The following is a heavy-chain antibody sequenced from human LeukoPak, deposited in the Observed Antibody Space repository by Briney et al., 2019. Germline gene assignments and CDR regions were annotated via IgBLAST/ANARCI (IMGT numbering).Heavy chain of an antibody. D-gene: IGHD3-10*01. CDR2: IYHSGST. V-gene: IGHV4-4*02. CDR1: GGSISSSNW. CDR3: ARLRAVLLWFGESRYFDL. Sequence: SGTLSLTCAVSGGSISSSNWWSWVRQPPGKGLEWIGEIYHSGSTNYNPSLKSRVTISVDKSKNHFSLKLSSVTAADTAVYYCARLRAVLLWFGESRYFDLWGRGILVTVSS. J-gene: IGHJ2*01.